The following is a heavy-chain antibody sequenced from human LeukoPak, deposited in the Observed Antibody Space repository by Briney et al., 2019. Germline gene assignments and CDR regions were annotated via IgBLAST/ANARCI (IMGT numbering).Heavy chain of an antibody. Sequence: GGSLRLSCAASGFRFSSYEMNWVRQAPGRGLEWVSYIGNTGRTVYYVDSVKGRFTVSRDNAKNSLYLQMNSLRAEDTAIYYCVRGDRYFFDYWGQGTLVTVSS. V-gene: IGHV3-48*03. CDR3: VRGDRYFFDY. CDR1: GFRFSSYE. CDR2: IGNTGRTV. J-gene: IGHJ4*02. D-gene: IGHD1-14*01.